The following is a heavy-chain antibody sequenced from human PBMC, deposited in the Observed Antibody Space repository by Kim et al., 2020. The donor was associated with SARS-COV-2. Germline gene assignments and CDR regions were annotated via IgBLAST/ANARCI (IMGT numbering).Heavy chain of an antibody. D-gene: IGHD3-22*01. CDR2: ISGDGGST. CDR3: AKDGWLSDYYYYYYMDV. V-gene: IGHV3-43*02. Sequence: GGSLRLSCAASGFTFDDYAMHWVRQAPGKGLEWVSLISGDGGSTYYADSVKGRFTISRDNSKNSLYLQMNSLRTEDTALYYSAKDGWLSDYYYYYYMDVWGKGTTVTVSS. J-gene: IGHJ6*03. CDR1: GFTFDDYA.